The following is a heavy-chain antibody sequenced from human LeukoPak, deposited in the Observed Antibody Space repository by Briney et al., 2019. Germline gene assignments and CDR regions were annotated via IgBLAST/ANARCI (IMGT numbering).Heavy chain of an antibody. J-gene: IGHJ6*02. V-gene: IGHV4-4*02. CDR1: GGSISNENW. Sequence: SETLSLTCAVSGGSISNENWWGWVRQPPGKGLEWIGEIYHSGSTNYIPSLKSRITISVDKSKNQFSLKLTSVTAADTAVYYCAGSPIGYGMDVWGQGTTVTVSS. CDR2: IYHSGST. CDR3: AGSPIGYGMDV.